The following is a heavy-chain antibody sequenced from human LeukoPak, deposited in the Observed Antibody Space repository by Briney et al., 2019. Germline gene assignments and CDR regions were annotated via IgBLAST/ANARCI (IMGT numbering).Heavy chain of an antibody. J-gene: IGHJ4*02. V-gene: IGHV4-59*08. D-gene: IGHD5-18*01. CDR2: IYYSGST. Sequence: SETLSLTCTVSGGSISSYYWSWIRQPPGKGLEWIGYIYYSGSTNYNPSLKSRVTISVDTSKNQFSLKLSSVTAADTAVYYCARVPDTAMVTHNFDYWGQGTLVTVSS. CDR3: ARVPDTAMVTHNFDY. CDR1: GGSISSYY.